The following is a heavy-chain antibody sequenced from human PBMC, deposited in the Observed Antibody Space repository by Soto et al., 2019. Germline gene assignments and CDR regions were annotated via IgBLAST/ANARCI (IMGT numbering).Heavy chain of an antibody. J-gene: IGHJ4*02. V-gene: IGHV3-23*01. Sequence: EVQLLESGGGLVQPGGSLRLSCAASGFTFSGYAMNWVRQASGKGLEWVSAISPSGDSTYYADSVKGRFTISRDNSKSTLYLQMNSLRAEDTAVYYCVKGSGTVTLNFFNYSSQGTLVTVSS. CDR1: GFTFSGYA. CDR3: VKGSGTVTLNFFNY. D-gene: IGHD4-17*01. CDR2: ISPSGDST.